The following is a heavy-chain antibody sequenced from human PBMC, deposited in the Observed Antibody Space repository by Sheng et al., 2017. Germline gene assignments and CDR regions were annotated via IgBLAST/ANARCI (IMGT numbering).Heavy chain of an antibody. J-gene: IGHJ4*02. V-gene: IGHV4-34*01. CDR2: INHSGST. CDR3: ARGRYYYDSSGYYPDYYFDY. Sequence: QVQLQQWGAGLLKPSETLSLTCAVYGGSFSGYYWSWIRQPPGKGLEWIGEINHSGSTNYNPSLKSRVTISVDTSKNQFSLKLSSVTAADTAVYYCARGRYYYDSSGYYPDYYFDYWGQGTLVTVSS. D-gene: IGHD3-22*01. CDR1: GGSFSGYY.